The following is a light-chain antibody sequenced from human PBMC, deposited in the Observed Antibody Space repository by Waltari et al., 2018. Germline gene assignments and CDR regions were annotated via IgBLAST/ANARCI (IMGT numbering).Light chain of an antibody. CDR3: QSHDANHYVV. Sequence: NFMLTQPHSVSESPGKTVTISCTRSSGSLASNYVQWYQRRPGSVPTTVIYEDNQRPSGVPDRFSGSIDSSSNSASLTISGLQTEDEADYYCQSHDANHYVVFGGGTKVTVL. V-gene: IGLV6-57*03. CDR1: SGSLASNY. CDR2: EDN. J-gene: IGLJ2*01.